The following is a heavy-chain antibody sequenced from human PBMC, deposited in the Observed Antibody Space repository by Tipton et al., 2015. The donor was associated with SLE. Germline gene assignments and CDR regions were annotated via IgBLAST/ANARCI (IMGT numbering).Heavy chain of an antibody. CDR2: NYYSGST. Sequence: TLSLTCAVYGGSFSGYYWSWIRQPPGKGLEWIGYNYYSGSTNYNPSLKSRVTISVDTSKNQFSLKLSSVTAADTAVYYCARDPGAFGGAFDIWGQGTMVTVSS. J-gene: IGHJ3*02. CDR3: ARDPGAFGGAFDI. D-gene: IGHD1-14*01. V-gene: IGHV4-59*01. CDR1: GGSFSGYY.